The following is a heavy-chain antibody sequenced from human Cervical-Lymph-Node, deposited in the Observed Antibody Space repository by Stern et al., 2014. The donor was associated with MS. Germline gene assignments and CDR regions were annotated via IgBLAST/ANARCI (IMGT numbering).Heavy chain of an antibody. CDR2: ITRHVGMV. V-gene: IGHV3-9*01. D-gene: IGHD3-10*01. Sequence: DVQLEESGGGLVQPGESLRLSCVASGFTFEAYAMHWVRQLPGKGLVWVSGITRHVGMVSNLYSWTGRFPISRADVKNARYLQRNRLRREDTALYYCAIGSHWGPGTMVTVSS. J-gene: IGHJ3*01. CDR3: AIGSH. CDR1: GFTFEAYA.